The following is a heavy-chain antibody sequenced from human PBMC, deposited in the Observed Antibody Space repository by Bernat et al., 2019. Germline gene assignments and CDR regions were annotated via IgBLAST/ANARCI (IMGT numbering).Heavy chain of an antibody. V-gene: IGHV3-7*04. CDR3: ARDVGTTSYFDS. J-gene: IGHJ4*02. D-gene: IGHD1-7*01. CDR2: IKQDGSEK. Sequence: EVQLVESGGGLVQPGGSLRLSCAASGFTFGSSWMTWVRQAPGKGLEWVANIKQDGSEKYYVDSVKGRFTISRDNAKNALYLQMNRLRAEDTAVYYCARDVGTTSYFDSWGQGTLVTVSS. CDR1: GFTFGSSW.